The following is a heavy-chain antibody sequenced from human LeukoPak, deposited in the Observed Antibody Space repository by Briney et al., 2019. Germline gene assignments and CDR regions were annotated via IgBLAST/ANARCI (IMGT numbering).Heavy chain of an antibody. CDR1: GGSISSYY. CDR2: IYYSGST. J-gene: IGHJ4*02. CDR3: ARHRRWLQRYYFDY. V-gene: IGHV4-59*08. Sequence: SETLSLTCTVSGGSISSYYWSWIRQPPGKGLEWIGYIYYSGSTNYNPSLKSRVTISVDTSKNQFSLKLSSVTAADTAVYYCARHRRWLQRYYFDYWGQGTLATVSS. D-gene: IGHD5-24*01.